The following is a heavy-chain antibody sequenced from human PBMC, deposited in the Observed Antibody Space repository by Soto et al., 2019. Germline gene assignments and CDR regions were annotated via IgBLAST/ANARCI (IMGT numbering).Heavy chain of an antibody. CDR3: ARDPGWSSGSYPGSFDY. D-gene: IGHD3-10*01. CDR2: IIPILGIA. Sequence: QVQLVQSGAEVKKPGSSVKVSCKASGGTFSSYTISWVRQAPGQGLEWMGRIIPILGIANDAQKFQGRVTITADKSTSTAYMELRSRRSEDTAVYYCARDPGWSSGSYPGSFDYWGQGTLVTVSS. J-gene: IGHJ4*02. V-gene: IGHV1-69*08. CDR1: GGTFSSYT.